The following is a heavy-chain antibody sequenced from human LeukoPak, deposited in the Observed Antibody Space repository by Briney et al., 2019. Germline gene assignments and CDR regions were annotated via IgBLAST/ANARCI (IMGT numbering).Heavy chain of an antibody. CDR3: VRGASVFDY. CDR2: VHPTGST. J-gene: IGHJ4*02. V-gene: IGHV4-61*02. CDR1: GASIIGGSFF. Sequence: SETLSLTCTVSGASIIGGSFFRSWLRQPAGRAPEWIGRVHPTGSTNYNPSLSNRVIVSLDTSNNQFSLRLMSVTAADSAVYYCVRGASVFDYWGQGAPVTVSS.